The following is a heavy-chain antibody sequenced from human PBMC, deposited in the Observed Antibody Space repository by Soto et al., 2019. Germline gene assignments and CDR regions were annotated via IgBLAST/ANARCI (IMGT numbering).Heavy chain of an antibody. CDR1: GLNFSSYA. V-gene: IGHV3-30-3*01. CDR3: ARGEDEYSYGSYFDY. Sequence: PGGSLRLSSAASGLNFSSYAMHWVRQAPGKGLEWVAVISYDGSNKYYADSVKGRFTISRDNSKNTLYLQMNSLRAEDTAVYYCARGEDEYSYGSYFDYWGQGTLVTVSS. D-gene: IGHD5-18*01. CDR2: ISYDGSNK. J-gene: IGHJ4*02.